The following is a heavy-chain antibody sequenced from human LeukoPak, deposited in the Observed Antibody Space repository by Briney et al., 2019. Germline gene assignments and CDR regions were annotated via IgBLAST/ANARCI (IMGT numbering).Heavy chain of an antibody. CDR3: ARVMVGAHCRFDP. Sequence: GASVKVSCKASGYTFTGYYMHWVRQAPGQGLEWMGWISAYNGNTNYAQKLQGRVTMTTDTSTSTAYMELRSLRSDDTAVYYCARVMVGAHCRFDPWGQGTLVTVSS. D-gene: IGHD1-26*01. J-gene: IGHJ5*02. CDR1: GYTFTGYY. V-gene: IGHV1-18*04. CDR2: ISAYNGNT.